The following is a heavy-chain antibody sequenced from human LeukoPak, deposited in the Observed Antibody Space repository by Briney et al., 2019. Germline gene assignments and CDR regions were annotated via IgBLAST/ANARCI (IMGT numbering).Heavy chain of an antibody. V-gene: IGHV1-69*13. D-gene: IGHD6-13*01. CDR2: IIPIFGTA. Sequence: SVKVSCKASGGTFSSYAISWVRQAPGQGLEWMGGIIPIFGTANYAQKFQGRVTITADESTSTAYMELSSLRSEDTAVYYCARGLGSEQQAVDYYYMDVWGKGTTVTVSS. CDR1: GGTFSSYA. CDR3: ARGLGSEQQAVDYYYMDV. J-gene: IGHJ6*03.